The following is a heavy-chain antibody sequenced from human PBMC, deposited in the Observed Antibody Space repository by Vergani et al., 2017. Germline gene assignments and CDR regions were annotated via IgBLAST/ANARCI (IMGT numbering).Heavy chain of an antibody. CDR3: TRDGRSCWAGYFQH. Sequence: QLQLQESGPGLVKPSETLSLPCTVSGVSIGSNSYYWGWIRQPPGKGLEWIGTIYYTRTTYYNVAHKSRLTISVDTSKNQFSLNLTAVTAADTAVYYCTRDGRSCWAGYFQHWGQGTLVTASS. CDR1: GVSIGSNSYY. CDR2: IYYTRTT. J-gene: IGHJ1*01. D-gene: IGHD6-19*01. V-gene: IGHV4-39*02.